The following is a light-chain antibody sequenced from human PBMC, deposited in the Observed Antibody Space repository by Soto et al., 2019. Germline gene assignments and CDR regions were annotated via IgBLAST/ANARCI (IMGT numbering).Light chain of an antibody. CDR1: QSLVYSDGNTY. J-gene: IGKJ5*01. CDR2: KVS. CDR3: MQGTHWPPEIT. V-gene: IGKV2-30*01. Sequence: DVVMTQSPLSLPVTLGQPASISCRSSQSLVYSDGNTYLNWFQQRPGQSPRRLIYKVSNRDSGVPDRFSGSRSGTDVTLKISRVEAEDVGVYYCMQGTHWPPEITFGQGTRLEIK.